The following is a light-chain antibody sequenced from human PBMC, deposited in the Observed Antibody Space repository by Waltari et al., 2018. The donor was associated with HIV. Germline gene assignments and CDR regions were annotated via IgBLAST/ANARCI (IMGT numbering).Light chain of an antibody. CDR1: SSDVGGYNY. CDR3: SSYAGSNNYV. CDR2: EVS. Sequence: QSALTQPPSASGSPGQSVTISCTGTSSDVGGYNYVSWYQQHPGKAPKLMIYEVSKRPSGVPDGFFGSKSGNTASLTVSGLQAEDEADYYCSSYAGSNNYVFGTGTKVTVL. V-gene: IGLV2-8*01. J-gene: IGLJ1*01.